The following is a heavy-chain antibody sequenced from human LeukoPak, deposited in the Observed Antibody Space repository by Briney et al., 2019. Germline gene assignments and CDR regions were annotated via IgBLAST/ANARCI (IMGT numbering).Heavy chain of an antibody. V-gene: IGHV3-23*01. D-gene: IGHD3-3*01. CDR1: GFTVSNNY. Sequence: PGGSLRLSCAVSGFTVSNNYMSWVRQAPGKGLEWVSAISGSGGSTYYADSVKGRFTISRDNSKNTLYLQMNSLRAEDTAVYYCAKDKSYDFWSGYFKYDYWGQGTLVTVSS. J-gene: IGHJ4*02. CDR2: ISGSGGST. CDR3: AKDKSYDFWSGYFKYDY.